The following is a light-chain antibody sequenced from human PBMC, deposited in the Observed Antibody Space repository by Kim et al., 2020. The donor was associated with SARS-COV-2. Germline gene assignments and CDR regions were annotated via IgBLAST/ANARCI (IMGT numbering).Light chain of an antibody. CDR1: QPITTF. CDR2: DAS. Sequence: SASVGARVTITCQASQPITTFLNWYQEKPGKAPKLLIYDASNLETGVPSRFSGRGSGTQFTFTITSLQPEDIAIYYCQQHDTLPYSFGQGTKLEI. CDR3: QQHDTLPYS. J-gene: IGKJ2*03. V-gene: IGKV1-33*01.